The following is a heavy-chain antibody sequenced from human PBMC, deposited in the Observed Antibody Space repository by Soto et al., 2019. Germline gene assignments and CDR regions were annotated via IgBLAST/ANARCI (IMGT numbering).Heavy chain of an antibody. CDR1: GFTFSSYA. CDR3: AKDRQPISGWYYFDY. J-gene: IGHJ4*02. V-gene: IGHV3-23*01. CDR2: ISGSGGST. D-gene: IGHD6-19*01. Sequence: GSLRLSCAASGFTFSSYAMSWVRQAPGKGLEWVSAISGSGGSTYYADSVKGRFTISRDNSKNTLYLQMNSLRAEDTAVYYCAKDRQPISGWYYFDYWGQGTLVTVSS.